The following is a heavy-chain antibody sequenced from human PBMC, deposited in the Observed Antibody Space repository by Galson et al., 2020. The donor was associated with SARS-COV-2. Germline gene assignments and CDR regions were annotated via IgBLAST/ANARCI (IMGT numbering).Heavy chain of an antibody. V-gene: IGHV4-38-2*01. D-gene: IGHD2-21*02. CDR3: ARQGVNMIVLVTVPGWFFDL. Sequence: SETLSLTCAVPGYSVSTTNYWGWVRLAPGKGLEWIGSIYPNGRTYYHPSLESRVTISVDTSRNQFSLPLASVTAADTAFYYCARQGVNMIVLVTVPGWFFDLCGRDTLVTVSS. CDR2: IYPNGRT. CDR1: GYSVSTTNY. J-gene: IGHJ2*01.